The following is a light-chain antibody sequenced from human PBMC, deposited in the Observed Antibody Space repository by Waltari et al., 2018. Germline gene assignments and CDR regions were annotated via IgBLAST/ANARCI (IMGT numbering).Light chain of an antibody. Sequence: SYVLTQPPSASVATGDTARITCGGDNGGSKSGHWYQQKPGQAPLLVVYDDSARPSGIPDRFSASNSGNTATLTISRVENGDEADYYCQVWDTTSDRVVFGGGTKLTVL. CDR3: QVWDTTSDRVV. CDR1: NGGSKS. J-gene: IGLJ2*01. CDR2: DDS. V-gene: IGLV3-21*02.